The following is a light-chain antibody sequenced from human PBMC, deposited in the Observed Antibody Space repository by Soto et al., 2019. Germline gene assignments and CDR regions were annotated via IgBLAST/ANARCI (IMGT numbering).Light chain of an antibody. V-gene: IGLV2-14*01. J-gene: IGLJ1*01. CDR2: DVS. CDR3: SSYTSSSLYV. CDR1: SSDVGGYNY. Sequence: QSALTQPASVSGSPGQSITISCTGTSSDVGGYNYVSWYQQHPGQAPKLMIYDVSNRPSGVSNRFSGSKSGNTASLTISGLQAADEADYYCSSYTSSSLYVFGTGTKLTVL.